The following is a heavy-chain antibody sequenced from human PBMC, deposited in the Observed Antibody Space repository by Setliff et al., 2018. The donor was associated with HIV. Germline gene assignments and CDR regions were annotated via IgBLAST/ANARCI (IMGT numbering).Heavy chain of an antibody. Sequence: PSETLSLTCTVSGDSIGYYYWSWIRQPAGRGLEWIGRVHNSAGSNYNPSLKSRVTMSVDTAKNQLSLKLTAVSAADTAVYYCARDRIEVLADSPHDVFDIWGRGIMVTVSS. CDR1: GDSIGYYY. J-gene: IGHJ3*02. CDR2: VHNSAGS. D-gene: IGHD3-22*01. CDR3: ARDRIEVLADSPHDVFDI. V-gene: IGHV4-4*07.